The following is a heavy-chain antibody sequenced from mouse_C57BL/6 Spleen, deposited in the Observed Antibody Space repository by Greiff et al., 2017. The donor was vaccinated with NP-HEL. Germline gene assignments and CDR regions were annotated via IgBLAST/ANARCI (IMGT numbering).Heavy chain of an antibody. Sequence: VQLQQSGPELVKPGASVKISCKASGYSFTGYYMNWVKQSPEKSLEWIGEINPSTGGTTYNQKFKAKATLTVDKSSSTAYMQLKSLTSEDSAVYYCAREVGRRNYYAMDYWGQGTSVTVSS. CDR2: INPSTGGT. D-gene: IGHD2-12*01. CDR3: AREVGRRNYYAMDY. CDR1: GYSFTGYY. V-gene: IGHV1-42*01. J-gene: IGHJ4*01.